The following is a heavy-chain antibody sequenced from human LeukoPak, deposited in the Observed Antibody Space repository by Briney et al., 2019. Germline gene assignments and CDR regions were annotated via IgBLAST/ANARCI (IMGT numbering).Heavy chain of an antibody. CDR1: GYSISSGYY. V-gene: IGHV4-38-2*02. Sequence: SETLSLTCTVSGYSISSGYYWGWIRQPPGKGLEWIGSIYHSGSTYYNPSLKSRVTISVDTSKNQFSLKLSSVTAADTAVYYCARHKDIVVVVAAPSYYYYMDVWGKGTTVTISS. CDR3: ARHKDIVVVVAAPSYYYYMDV. D-gene: IGHD2-15*01. J-gene: IGHJ6*03. CDR2: IYHSGST.